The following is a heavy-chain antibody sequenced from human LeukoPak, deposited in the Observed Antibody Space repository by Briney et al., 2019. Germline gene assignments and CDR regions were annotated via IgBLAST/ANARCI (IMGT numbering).Heavy chain of an antibody. Sequence: GASVKVSCKASGYTFTSYGISWVRQAPGQGLEWMGWISAYNGNTNYAQKLQGRVTMTTDTSTSTAYMELRSLRSDDTAVYYCARDQTRMLLYYYYYGMDVWGQGTTVTVSS. J-gene: IGHJ6*02. CDR2: ISAYNGNT. CDR3: ARDQTRMLLYYYYYGMDV. V-gene: IGHV1-18*01. CDR1: GYTFTSYG. D-gene: IGHD2-8*01.